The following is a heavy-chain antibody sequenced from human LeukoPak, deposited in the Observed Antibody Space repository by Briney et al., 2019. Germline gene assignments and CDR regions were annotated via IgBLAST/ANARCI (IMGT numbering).Heavy chain of an antibody. V-gene: IGHV4-39*07. J-gene: IGHJ4*02. D-gene: IGHD6-19*01. CDR1: GGSISSSSYY. CDR3: AGARRVAGRGGNYFDY. CDR2: IYYSGST. Sequence: SETLSLTCTVSGGSISSSSYYWGWLRQPPGRGLEWIASIYYSGSTYYTPSLKTRFTISVNTTKNQFSLKLSSVPAADTAVYYCAGARRVAGRGGNYFDYWGQGTLVTVSS.